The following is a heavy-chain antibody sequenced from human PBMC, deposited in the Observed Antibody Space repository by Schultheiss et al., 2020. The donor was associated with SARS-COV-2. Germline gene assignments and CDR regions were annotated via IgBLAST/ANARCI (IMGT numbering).Heavy chain of an antibody. CDR3: ARGDAATRGPWFDP. V-gene: IGHV3-21*04. Sequence: GGSLRLSCAASGFTFSSYAMSWVRQAPGKGLEWVSSISSSSSYIYYADSVKGRFTISRDNAKNSLYLQMNSLRAEDTAVYYCARGDAATRGPWFDPWGQGTLVTVSS. J-gene: IGHJ5*02. D-gene: IGHD2-15*01. CDR1: GFTFSSYA. CDR2: ISSSSSYI.